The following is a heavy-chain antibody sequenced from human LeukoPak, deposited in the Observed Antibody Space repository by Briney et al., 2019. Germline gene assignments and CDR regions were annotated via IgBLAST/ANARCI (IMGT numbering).Heavy chain of an antibody. Sequence: GGSLRLSCAASGFTFSSYAMHWVRQAPGKGLEWVGVISYDGSNKYYADSVKGRFTISRDKSKNTLYLQMNSLRAEDTAVYYCAKDQMTTEAYWGQGTLVTVSS. CDR1: GFTFSSYA. CDR3: AKDQMTTEAY. J-gene: IGHJ4*02. D-gene: IGHD4-17*01. CDR2: ISYDGSNK. V-gene: IGHV3-30*04.